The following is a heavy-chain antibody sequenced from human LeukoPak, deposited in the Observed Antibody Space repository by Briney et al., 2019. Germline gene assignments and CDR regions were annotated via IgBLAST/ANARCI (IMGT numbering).Heavy chain of an antibody. Sequence: GGSLRLSCAASGFTFSSYWKSWVRQAPGKGLEWVANIKQDGSEKYYVDSVKGRFTISRDNAKNSLYLQMNSLRAEDTAVYYCARPITIFGVVDYWGQGTLVTVSS. CDR1: GFTFSSYW. CDR3: ARPITIFGVVDY. D-gene: IGHD3-3*01. J-gene: IGHJ4*02. V-gene: IGHV3-7*01. CDR2: IKQDGSEK.